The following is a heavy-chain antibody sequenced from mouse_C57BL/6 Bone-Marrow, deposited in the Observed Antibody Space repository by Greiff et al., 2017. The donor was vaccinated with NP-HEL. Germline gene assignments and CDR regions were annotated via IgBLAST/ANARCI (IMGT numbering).Heavy chain of an antibody. J-gene: IGHJ3*01. Sequence: LQESGPELVKPGASVKISCKASGYSFTDYNMNWVKQSNGKSLEWIGVINPNYGTTSYNQKFKGKATLTVDQSSSTAYMQLNGLTSEDSAVYDCATPDGYYPAWFAYWGQGTLVTVSA. CDR1: GYSFTDYN. CDR2: INPNYGTT. CDR3: ATPDGYYPAWFAY. V-gene: IGHV1-39*01. D-gene: IGHD2-3*01.